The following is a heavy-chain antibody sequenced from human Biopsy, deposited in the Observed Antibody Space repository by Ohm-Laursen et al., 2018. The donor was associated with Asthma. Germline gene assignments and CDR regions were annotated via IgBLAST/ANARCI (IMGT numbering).Heavy chain of an antibody. Sequence: PVKVSCKTSGYTFNSAGITWLRQAPGQGLEWMGWISVYNGNTKVAQKLQDRVTMITDTSTSTAYMELRGLRSDDTAVYFCARAVDYSHYYGIDVWGQGTTVTVS. V-gene: IGHV1-18*01. D-gene: IGHD3-10*01. J-gene: IGHJ6*02. CDR1: GYTFNSAG. CDR2: ISVYNGNT. CDR3: ARAVDYSHYYGIDV.